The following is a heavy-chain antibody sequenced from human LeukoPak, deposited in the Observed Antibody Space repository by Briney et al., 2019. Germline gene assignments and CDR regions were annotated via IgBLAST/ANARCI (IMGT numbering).Heavy chain of an antibody. CDR3: ARDRGNPDSFSI. J-gene: IGHJ3*02. CDR2: INADGSTI. Sequence: GGSLRLSCAASGYNFSPFWMHWVRQAPGKGLVWVSHINADGSTIVYADSVKGRFTISRDNAKNTLFLQMDSLRAEDTAVYYRARDRGNPDSFSIWGQGTVVTVSS. CDR1: GYNFSPFW. V-gene: IGHV3-74*01.